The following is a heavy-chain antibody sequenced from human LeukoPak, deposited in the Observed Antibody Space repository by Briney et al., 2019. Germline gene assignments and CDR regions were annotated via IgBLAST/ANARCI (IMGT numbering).Heavy chain of an antibody. CDR1: GGSLSSGGYS. CDR2: IYHSGST. CDR3: ARGSLGYSGYGDYYYYMDV. J-gene: IGHJ6*03. V-gene: IGHV4-30-2*01. Sequence: SETLSLTCTVSGGSLSSGGYSWSWIRQPPGKGLEWIGYIYHSGSTYYNPSLESRLTISVDRSKNQFSLKLSSVTASDTAVYYCARGSLGYSGYGDYYYYMDVWGKGTTVTVSS. D-gene: IGHD5-12*01.